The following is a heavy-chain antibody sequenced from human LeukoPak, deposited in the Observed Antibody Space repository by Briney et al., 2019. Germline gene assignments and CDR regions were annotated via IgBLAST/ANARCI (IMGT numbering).Heavy chain of an antibody. D-gene: IGHD2-8*01. Sequence: GGSLRLSCAASGFTFSSYSMNWVRQAPGKGLEWVSSISSISSYIYYADSVKGLFTISRDNAKNSLYLQMNSLRDEDTAVYYCARDPSYCTNGVCYPYYFDYWGQGTLVTVSS. J-gene: IGHJ4*02. CDR2: ISSISSYI. CDR1: GFTFSSYS. V-gene: IGHV3-21*01. CDR3: ARDPSYCTNGVCYPYYFDY.